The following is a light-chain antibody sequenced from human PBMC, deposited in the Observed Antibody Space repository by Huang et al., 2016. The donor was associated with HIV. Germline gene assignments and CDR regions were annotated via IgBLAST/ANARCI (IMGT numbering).Light chain of an antibody. CDR2: AAS. Sequence: DIQMTQSPSSLSASVGDRVSITCRASRDISTYLTWYRHKTGKAPYLVAYAASILQSGVPSRFSASGSGTDFTLTITSVQPEDFATYYCQQSYGIPITFGPGTTV. V-gene: IGKV1-39*01. CDR1: RDISTY. CDR3: QQSYGIPIT. J-gene: IGKJ3*01.